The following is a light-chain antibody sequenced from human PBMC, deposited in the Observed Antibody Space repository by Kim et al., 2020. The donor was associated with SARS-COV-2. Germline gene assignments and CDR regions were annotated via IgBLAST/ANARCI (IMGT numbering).Light chain of an antibody. CDR3: QAWDSSTLYV. J-gene: IGLJ1*01. CDR2: QDS. V-gene: IGLV3-1*01. CDR1: KLGDKY. Sequence: SYELTQPPSVSVSPGQTASITCSGDKLGDKYACWYQQKPGQSPVLVIYQDSKRPSGIPERFSGSNSGNTATLTNSGTQAMDEADYYCQAWDSSTLYVFGT.